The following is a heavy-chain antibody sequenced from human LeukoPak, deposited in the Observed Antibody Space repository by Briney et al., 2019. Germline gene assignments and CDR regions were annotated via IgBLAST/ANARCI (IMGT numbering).Heavy chain of an antibody. CDR3: ARARKGSYSDY. CDR2: INPSGGST. V-gene: IGHV1-46*01. CDR1: GYTFTSYY. Sequence: ASVKVSGKASGYTFTSYYLHWVRQAPGQGLEWMGIINPSGGSTSYAQKFQGRVTMTRDTSTSTVYMELSSLRSEDTAVYYCARARKGSYSDYWGQGTLVTVSS. J-gene: IGHJ4*02. D-gene: IGHD1-14*01.